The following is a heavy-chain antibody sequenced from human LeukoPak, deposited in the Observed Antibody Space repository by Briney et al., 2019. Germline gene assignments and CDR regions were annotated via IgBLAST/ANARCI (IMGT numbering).Heavy chain of an antibody. D-gene: IGHD7-27*01. V-gene: IGHV3-66*01. CDR2: IYSGGST. J-gene: IGHJ6*02. CDR3: ARFNWGWVHYYGMDV. Sequence: GGSLRLSCAASGFTVSSNYMSWVRQAPGKGLEWVSVIYSGGSTYYADSVKGRFTISRDNSKNTLYLQMNSLRAEDTAVYYCARFNWGWVHYYGMDVWGQGTTVTVSS. CDR1: GFTVSSNY.